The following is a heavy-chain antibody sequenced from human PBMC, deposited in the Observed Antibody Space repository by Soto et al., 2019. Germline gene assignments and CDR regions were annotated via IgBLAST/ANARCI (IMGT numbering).Heavy chain of an antibody. CDR1: GFTFSNYW. D-gene: IGHD6-13*01. V-gene: IGHV3-74*01. CDR3: AKDTAHSSSWYYYDYYYYYGMDV. Sequence: GGSLRLSCAASGFTFSNYWMHWVRQVPGKGLVWVARINEGGAYRSYADFAEGRFTISRDNAKNTVYLQMNSLRAEDTAVYYCAKDTAHSSSWYYYDYYYYYGMDVWGQGTTVTVSS. J-gene: IGHJ6*02. CDR2: INEGGAYR.